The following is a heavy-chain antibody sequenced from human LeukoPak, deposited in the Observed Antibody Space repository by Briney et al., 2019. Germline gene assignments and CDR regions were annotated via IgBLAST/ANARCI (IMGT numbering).Heavy chain of an antibody. CDR3: ARGGDTYFYDMDV. CDR1: GFTFHNYA. V-gene: IGHV3-9*01. Sequence: GGSLRLSCAASGFTFHNYAMHWVRQVPGKGLEWVSGISWNSDTIGYADSVKGRFTISRDNARNSLFLQMNSLRGEDTALYYCARGGDTYFYDMDVWGKGTTVTISS. J-gene: IGHJ6*03. CDR2: ISWNSDTI. D-gene: IGHD2-21*01.